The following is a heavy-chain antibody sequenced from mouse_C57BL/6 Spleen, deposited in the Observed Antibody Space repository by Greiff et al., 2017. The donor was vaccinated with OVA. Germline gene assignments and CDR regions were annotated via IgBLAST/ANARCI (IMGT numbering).Heavy chain of an antibody. CDR3: TDYYGSSTVDY. CDR2: IDPETGGT. CDR1: GYTFTDYE. J-gene: IGHJ2*01. V-gene: IGHV1-15*01. D-gene: IGHD1-1*01. Sequence: QVQLQQSGAELVRPGASVTLSCKASGYTFTDYEMHWVKQTPVHGLEWIGAIDPETGGTAYNQKFKGKAILTAYKSSSTAYMELRSLTSEDSAVYYCTDYYGSSTVDYWGQGTTLTVSS.